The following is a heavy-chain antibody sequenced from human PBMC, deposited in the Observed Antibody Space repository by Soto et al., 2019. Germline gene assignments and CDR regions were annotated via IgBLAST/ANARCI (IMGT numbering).Heavy chain of an antibody. V-gene: IGHV1-18*01. Sequence: QVQLVQSGAEVKKPGASVKVSCKASGYTFTSYGISWVRQAPGQGLEWMGWISAYNGNTNYAQKLQGRVTMTTDTSTSKAYMELRSLRSDDTAVYYCAREGRFLEWLSTYYYYYGMDVWGQGTTVTVSS. CDR1: GYTFTSYG. CDR2: ISAYNGNT. J-gene: IGHJ6*02. CDR3: AREGRFLEWLSTYYYYYGMDV. D-gene: IGHD3-3*01.